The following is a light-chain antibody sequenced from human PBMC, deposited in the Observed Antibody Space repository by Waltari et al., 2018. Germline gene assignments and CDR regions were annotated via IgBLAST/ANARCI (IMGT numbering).Light chain of an antibody. Sequence: QSALTQPASVSGSPCQSITISCTATSSAVGGSNYVSWYQQPPGKAPKVMIYAANNRPSGVSYRFSGSKSGNTASLTISGLQAEDEADYYCSSYTSSSTVLFGGGTKVTVL. J-gene: IGLJ2*01. CDR3: SSYTSSSTVL. V-gene: IGLV2-14*01. CDR2: AAN. CDR1: SSAVGGSNY.